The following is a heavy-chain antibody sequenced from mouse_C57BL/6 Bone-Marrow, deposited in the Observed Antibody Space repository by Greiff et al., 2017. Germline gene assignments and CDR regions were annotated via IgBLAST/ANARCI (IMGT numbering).Heavy chain of an antibody. CDR3: ARNYGNSFWYFDV. D-gene: IGHD2-1*01. CDR2: IDPEDGET. Sequence: VQLQQPGAELVKPGASVKLSCTASGFNIKDYYMHWVKQRTEQGLEWIGRIDPEDGETKYAPKFQGKATITADTSSTTAYLQLSSLTSEDTAVYYSARNYGNSFWYFDVWGTGTTVTVSS. V-gene: IGHV14-2*01. CDR1: GFNIKDYY. J-gene: IGHJ1*03.